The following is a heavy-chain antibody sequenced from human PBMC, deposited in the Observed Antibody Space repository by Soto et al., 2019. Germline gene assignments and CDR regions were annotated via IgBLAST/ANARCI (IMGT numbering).Heavy chain of an antibody. CDR1: GFTFSSYA. CDR2: ISYDGSNK. J-gene: IGHJ4*02. D-gene: IGHD3-22*01. V-gene: IGHV3-30-3*01. Sequence: GGSLRLSCAASGFTFSSYAMHWVRQAPGKGLEWVAVISYDGSNKYYADSVKGRFTISRDNSKNTLYLQMNSLRAEDTAVYYCARGPHYYDSSGYYIDYWGQGTLVTVSS. CDR3: ARGPHYYDSSGYYIDY.